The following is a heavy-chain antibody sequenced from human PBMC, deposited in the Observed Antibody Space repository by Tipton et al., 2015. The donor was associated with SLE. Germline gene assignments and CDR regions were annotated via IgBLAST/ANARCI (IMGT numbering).Heavy chain of an antibody. D-gene: IGHD3-3*01. CDR3: ARRFLEWFGYGMDV. CDR2: IYYSGTT. V-gene: IGHV4-59*12. Sequence: TLSLTCTVSGGSISNYYWSWIRQPPGKGLEWIGYIYYSGTTNYNPSLKSRVTISVDTSKNQFSLKLSSVTAADTAVYYCARRFLEWFGYGMDVWGQGTTVTVSS. J-gene: IGHJ6*02. CDR1: GGSISNYY.